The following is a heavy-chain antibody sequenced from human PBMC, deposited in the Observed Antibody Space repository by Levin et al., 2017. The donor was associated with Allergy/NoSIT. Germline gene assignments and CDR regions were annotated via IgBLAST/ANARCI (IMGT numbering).Heavy chain of an antibody. CDR3: ARMVRGVIAAFDI. J-gene: IGHJ3*02. CDR1: GFSVSTSGMS. CDR2: VDWDDDQ. D-gene: IGHD3-10*01. V-gene: IGHV2-70*01. Sequence: SESGPTLVKPTQTLTLTCTVSGFSVSTSGMSVGWIRQPPGKALEWLALVDWDDDQYYNTSLKTRLTISKDTSKNQVVLTMTNMDPADTATYYCARMVRGVIAAFDIWGQGTMLIVSS.